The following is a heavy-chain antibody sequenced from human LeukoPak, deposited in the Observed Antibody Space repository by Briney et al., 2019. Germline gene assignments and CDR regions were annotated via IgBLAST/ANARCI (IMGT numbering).Heavy chain of an antibody. V-gene: IGHV3-23*01. Sequence: GGSLRLSCAASGFTFSSYAMSWVRQAPGKGLEWVSAISGSGGSTCYAGSVKGRFTISRDNSKNTLYLQMNSLRAEDTAVYYCAKDSDLAYYYDSSGPKGAFDIWGQGTMVTVSS. D-gene: IGHD3-22*01. J-gene: IGHJ3*02. CDR3: AKDSDLAYYYDSSGPKGAFDI. CDR2: ISGSGGST. CDR1: GFTFSSYA.